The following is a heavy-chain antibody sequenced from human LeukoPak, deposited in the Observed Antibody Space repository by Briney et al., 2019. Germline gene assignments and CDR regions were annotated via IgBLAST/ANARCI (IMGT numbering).Heavy chain of an antibody. CDR2: IYYSGST. J-gene: IGHJ6*03. V-gene: IGHV4-30-4*01. Sequence: SQTLSLTCTVSGGSISSGHYYWSWIRQPPGKGLEWIGYIYYSGSTYYNPSLKSRVTISVDTSKNQFSLKLSSVTAADTAVYYCARVNYYYYYMDVWGKGTTVTVSS. CDR3: ARVNYYYYYMDV. CDR1: GGSISSGHYY.